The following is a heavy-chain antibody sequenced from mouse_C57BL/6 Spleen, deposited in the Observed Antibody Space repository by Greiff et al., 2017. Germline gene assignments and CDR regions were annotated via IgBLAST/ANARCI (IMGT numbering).Heavy chain of an antibody. CDR3: ASIYDGYYWYFDV. J-gene: IGHJ1*03. Sequence: EVKLMESGGGLVKPGGSLKLSCAASGFTFSSYAMSWVRQTPEKRLEWVATISDGGSYTYYPDNVKGRFTISRDNAKNNLYLQMSHLKSEDTAMYYCASIYDGYYWYFDVWGTGTTVTVSS. CDR2: ISDGGSYT. V-gene: IGHV5-4*03. D-gene: IGHD2-3*01. CDR1: GFTFSSYA.